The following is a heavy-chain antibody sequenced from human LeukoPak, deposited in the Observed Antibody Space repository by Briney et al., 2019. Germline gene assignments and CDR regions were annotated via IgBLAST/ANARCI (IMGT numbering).Heavy chain of an antibody. Sequence: GGSLRLSCAASGFTFSSYAMSWVRQAPGKGLEWVSAISGSGGSTYYADSMKGRFTISRDNSKNTLYLQMNSLRAEDTAVYYCARGGLGGYDLWFDPWGQGTLVTVSS. CDR3: ARGGLGGYDLWFDP. D-gene: IGHD5-12*01. CDR1: GFTFSSYA. J-gene: IGHJ5*02. V-gene: IGHV3-23*01. CDR2: ISGSGGST.